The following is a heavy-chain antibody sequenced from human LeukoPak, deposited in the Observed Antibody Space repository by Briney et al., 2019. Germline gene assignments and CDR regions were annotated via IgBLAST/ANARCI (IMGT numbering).Heavy chain of an antibody. V-gene: IGHV1-46*01. Sequence: ASVKVSCKASGGTFSSYAISWVRQAPGQGLEWMGIINPSGGSTSYAQKFQGRVTMTRDTSTSTVYMELSSLRSEDTAVYYCAREGEMATPGGAFDIWGQGTMVTVSS. CDR3: AREGEMATPGGAFDI. J-gene: IGHJ3*02. D-gene: IGHD5-24*01. CDR1: GGTFSSYA. CDR2: INPSGGST.